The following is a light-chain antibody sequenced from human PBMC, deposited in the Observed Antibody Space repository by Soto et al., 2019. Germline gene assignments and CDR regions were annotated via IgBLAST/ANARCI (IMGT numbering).Light chain of an antibody. Sequence: QSALTQPRSVSGSPGQSVTISCTGTGSDVGGYNFVSWYQQCPGKAPKLMIYDVSKTPSGVPDRFSGSKSGNTASLTISGLQAEDDADYYCCSYAGSYTVVFGGGTKLTVL. CDR1: GSDVGGYNF. CDR3: CSYAGSYTVV. CDR2: DVS. V-gene: IGLV2-11*01. J-gene: IGLJ3*02.